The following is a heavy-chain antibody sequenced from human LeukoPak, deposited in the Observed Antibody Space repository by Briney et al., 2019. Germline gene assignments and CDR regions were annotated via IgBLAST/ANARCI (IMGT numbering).Heavy chain of an antibody. Sequence: PGGSLRLSCAASGFAVSNNYMSWVRQAPGKGLEWVAVIYDGGPTDYADSVKGRFTISRDSSKNTLYLQMNSLRPEDTAEYYCARARCDTCGYGSWGQGTLVTVSS. D-gene: IGHD3-22*01. CDR2: IYDGGPT. V-gene: IGHV3-66*02. J-gene: IGHJ5*02. CDR1: GFAVSNNY. CDR3: ARARCDTCGYGS.